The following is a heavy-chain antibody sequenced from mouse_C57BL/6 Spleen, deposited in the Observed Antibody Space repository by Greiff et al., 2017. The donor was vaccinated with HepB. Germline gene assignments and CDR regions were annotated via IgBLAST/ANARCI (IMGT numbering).Heavy chain of an antibody. J-gene: IGHJ2*01. V-gene: IGHV1-55*01. CDR3: ARGDGYPDY. Sequence: VQLQESGAELVKPGASVKMSCKASGYTFTSYWITWVKQRPGQGLEWIGDIYPGSGSTNYNEKFKSKATLTVDTSSSTAYMQLSSLTSEDSAVYYCARGDGYPDYWGQGTTLTVSS. D-gene: IGHD2-3*01. CDR2: IYPGSGST. CDR1: GYTFTSYW.